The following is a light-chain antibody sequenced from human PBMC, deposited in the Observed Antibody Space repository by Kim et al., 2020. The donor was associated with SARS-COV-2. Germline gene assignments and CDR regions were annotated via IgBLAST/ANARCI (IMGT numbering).Light chain of an antibody. CDR2: YDY. CDR1: NIGDKS. J-gene: IGLJ3*02. CDR3: QVWDSGSDQKV. Sequence: AQGKTASISCGGDNIGDKSGHWYQQKPGRAPVLVIYYDYNRPSGIPERFSGSNSGNTATLTISRVEAGDEADYSCQVWDSGSDQKVFGGGTQLTVL. V-gene: IGLV3-21*04.